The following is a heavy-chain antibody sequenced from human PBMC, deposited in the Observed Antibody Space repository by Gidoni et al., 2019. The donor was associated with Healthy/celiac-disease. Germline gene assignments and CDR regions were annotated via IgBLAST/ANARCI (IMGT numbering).Heavy chain of an antibody. CDR3: ARVSFGDYGRYFQH. D-gene: IGHD4-17*01. V-gene: IGHV4-34*01. CDR1: GGSFSGYY. Sequence: QVQLQQWGAGLLKPSETLSLTCAVYGGSFSGYYWSWIRQPPGKGLAWIGEINHSGSTNYNPSLKSRVTISVDTSKNQFALKLSSVTAADTAVYYCARVSFGDYGRYFQHWGQGTLVTVSS. J-gene: IGHJ1*01. CDR2: INHSGST.